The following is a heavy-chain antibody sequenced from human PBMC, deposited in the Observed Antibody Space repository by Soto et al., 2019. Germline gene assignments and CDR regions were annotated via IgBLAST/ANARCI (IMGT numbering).Heavy chain of an antibody. Sequence: QVQLVESGGGVVQTGRSLRLSCAASGFTFSSYAMHWVRQAPGKGLEWVAVISYDGSNKYYADSVKGRFTISRDNSKNTLYLQMNSLRAEDTAVYYCARDRDRSSSQRFDYWGQGTLVTVSS. D-gene: IGHD6-6*01. CDR3: ARDRDRSSSQRFDY. J-gene: IGHJ4*02. CDR1: GFTFSSYA. CDR2: ISYDGSNK. V-gene: IGHV3-30-3*01.